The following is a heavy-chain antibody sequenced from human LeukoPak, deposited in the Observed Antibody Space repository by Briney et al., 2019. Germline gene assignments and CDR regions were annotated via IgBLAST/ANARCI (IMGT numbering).Heavy chain of an antibody. CDR1: GYSFTSYW. CDR3: ARHVNWRSGQSWFDP. D-gene: IGHD3-10*01. CDR2: IDPSDSDT. J-gene: IGHJ5*02. Sequence: VSLKISCKASGYSFTSYWISWVRQMPGEGLEWMGRIDPSDSDTNYSPSFQGHVTMSADKSISTAYLQWSSLKASDTAIYFCARHVNWRSGQSWFDPWGQGTLVTVSS. V-gene: IGHV5-10-1*01.